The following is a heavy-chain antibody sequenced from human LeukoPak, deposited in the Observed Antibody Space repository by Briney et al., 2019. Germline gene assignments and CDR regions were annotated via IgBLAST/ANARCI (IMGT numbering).Heavy chain of an antibody. V-gene: IGHV4-34*01. CDR3: ARDGYNSGYFDY. Sequence: PSETLSLTCAVYGGSFRGYYWSWIRQPPGKGLEWIGEINHSGSTNYNPSLKSRVTISVDTSKNQFSLKLSSVTAADTAVYYCARDGYNSGYFDYWGQGTLVTVSS. CDR1: GGSFRGYY. CDR2: INHSGST. D-gene: IGHD5-24*01. J-gene: IGHJ4*02.